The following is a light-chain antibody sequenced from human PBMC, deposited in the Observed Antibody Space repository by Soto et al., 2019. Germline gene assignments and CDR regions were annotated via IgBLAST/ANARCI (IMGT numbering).Light chain of an antibody. CDR3: QKSYTTLWK. Sequence: DIQMRQAPSTLSASVRDRVTIACRASQSISNWLAWYQQKPGKAPKLLIHTASSLQTGVPSRFTGSGSGTDFSLTINSLQPEDFATYYCQKSYTTLWKCGQGNKGDIK. CDR2: TAS. V-gene: IGKV1-39*01. CDR1: QSISNW. J-gene: IGKJ1*01.